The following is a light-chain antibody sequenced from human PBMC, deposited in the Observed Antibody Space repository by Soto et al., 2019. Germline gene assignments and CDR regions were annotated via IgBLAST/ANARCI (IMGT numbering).Light chain of an antibody. CDR3: QQYNGYSEA. Sequence: DIQMTQSPSTLSLSVGDRVTITCRASQTISSWLAWYQQKPGKAPKLLIYKASTLKSGVPSRFSGSGSGTEFTLTISSLEPDDFAVYYCQQYNGYSEAFGQGTKVELK. V-gene: IGKV1-5*03. J-gene: IGKJ1*01. CDR1: QTISSW. CDR2: KAS.